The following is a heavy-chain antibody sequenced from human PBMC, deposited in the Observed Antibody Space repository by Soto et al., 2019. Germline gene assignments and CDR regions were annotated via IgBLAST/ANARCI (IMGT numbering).Heavy chain of an antibody. Sequence: QVQLVQSGAEVKKPGASVKVSCKASGYTFISYYMNWVRQAPGQGLEWMGIINPRGGSTSYAQSFQGRVTMNRDTPPSTVYMELSSLRSGDTAVYYCARDSAYGDYQYYFDYWGQGTLVTVSS. CDR2: INPRGGST. V-gene: IGHV1-46*01. D-gene: IGHD4-17*01. CDR3: ARDSAYGDYQYYFDY. CDR1: GYTFISYY. J-gene: IGHJ4*02.